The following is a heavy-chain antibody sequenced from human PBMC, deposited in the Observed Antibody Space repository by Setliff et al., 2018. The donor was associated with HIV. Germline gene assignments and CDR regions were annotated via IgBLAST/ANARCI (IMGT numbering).Heavy chain of an antibody. CDR1: GGSISSYY. D-gene: IGHD6-19*01. V-gene: IGHV4-59*08. CDR3: ARLRQWLAFFDS. J-gene: IGHJ4*02. Sequence: SETLSLTCTVSGGSISSYYWSWIRQPPGKGLEWIGEINHSGSTNYNPSLKSRVTMSVDTSKNQFSLKLTSVTAADTAVYYCARLRQWLAFFDSWGQGTLVTVSS. CDR2: INHSGST.